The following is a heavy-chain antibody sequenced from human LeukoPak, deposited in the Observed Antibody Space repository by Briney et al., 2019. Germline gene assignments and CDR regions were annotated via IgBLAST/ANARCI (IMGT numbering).Heavy chain of an antibody. CDR2: IYTSGST. Sequence: SETLSLTCTVSGVSISSGSSYWSWIRQPAGKGLEWIGRIYTSGSTNYNPSLKSRVTMSVDTSKNQFSLKLNSVTAADTAVYYCARDPGVGATTLGAFDIWGQGTMVTVSS. CDR1: GVSISSGSSY. D-gene: IGHD1-26*01. CDR3: ARDPGVGATTLGAFDI. V-gene: IGHV4-61*02. J-gene: IGHJ3*02.